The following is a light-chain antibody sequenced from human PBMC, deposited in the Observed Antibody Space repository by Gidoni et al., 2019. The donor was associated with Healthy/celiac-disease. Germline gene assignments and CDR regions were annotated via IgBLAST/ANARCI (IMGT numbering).Light chain of an antibody. V-gene: IGKV3-15*01. CDR2: GA. CDR3: QQYNNWPQT. CDR1: QSVSSN. J-gene: IGKJ1*01. Sequence: EIVMTQSPATLSVSPGERATLSCRASQSVSSNLAWYQQKPGQAPRLLIYGASRFSGSGSGTEFTLTISSLQSEDFAVYYCQQYNNWPQTFXQXTKVEIK.